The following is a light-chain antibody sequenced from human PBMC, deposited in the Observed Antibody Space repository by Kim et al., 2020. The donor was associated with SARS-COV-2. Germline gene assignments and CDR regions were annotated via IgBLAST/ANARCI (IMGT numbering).Light chain of an antibody. CDR1: SLRSYY. Sequence: LRQTVRITCQGDSLRSYYASWYQQKPGQAPVLVIYGKNNRPSGIPDRFSGSSSGNTASLTITGAQAEDEADYYCNSRDSSGNHLVFGGGTQLTVL. CDR2: GKN. J-gene: IGLJ3*02. V-gene: IGLV3-19*01. CDR3: NSRDSSGNHLV.